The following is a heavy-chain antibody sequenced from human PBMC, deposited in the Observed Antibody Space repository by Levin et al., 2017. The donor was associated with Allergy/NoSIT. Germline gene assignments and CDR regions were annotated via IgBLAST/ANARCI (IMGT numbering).Heavy chain of an antibody. CDR1: GFTFGDYA. J-gene: IGHJ4*02. D-gene: IGHD4-17*01. CDR3: ARDEYGQPTTASAFDN. CDR2: IRSKGYGGAT. V-gene: IGHV3-49*03. Sequence: PGGSLRLSCTGSGFTFGDYAVSWFRQASGKGLEWVGYIRSKGYGGATEYAAPVKDRFIISRDDSKSTAYLQMNRLKTEDTGMYYCARDEYGQPTTASAFDNWGQGTQVTVSS.